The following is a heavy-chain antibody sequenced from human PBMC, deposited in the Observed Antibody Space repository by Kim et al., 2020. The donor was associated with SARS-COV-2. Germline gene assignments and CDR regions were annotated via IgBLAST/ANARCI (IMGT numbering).Heavy chain of an antibody. V-gene: IGHV4-59*13. CDR3: ASGYSYGPGYYGMDV. J-gene: IGHJ6*02. Sequence: SETLSLTCTVSGGSISSYYWSWIRQPPGKGLEWIGYIYYSGSTNYNPSLKSRVTISVDTSKNQFSLKLSSVTAADTAVYYCASGYSYGPGYYGMDVWGQGTTVTVSS. CDR1: GGSISSYY. CDR2: IYYSGST. D-gene: IGHD5-18*01.